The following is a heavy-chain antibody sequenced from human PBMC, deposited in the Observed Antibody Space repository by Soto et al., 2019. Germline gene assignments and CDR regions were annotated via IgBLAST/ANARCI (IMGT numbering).Heavy chain of an antibody. CDR3: AKQGLGSLTTYRNSGDCHYAFDI. D-gene: IGHD2-21*02. CDR1: AFTFSNYA. CDR2: ISGGGDGT. Sequence: EVQLLESGGGLVQPGVSLRLSCAAAAFTFSNYAMTWVRQAPGKVLVWVSTISGGGDGTFYADSVKGRFTISRDNSRNTVYLQKNSLRAEDTAVYYCAKQGLGSLTTYRNSGDCHYAFDIWGQGTMVTVSS. J-gene: IGHJ3*02. V-gene: IGHV3-23*01.